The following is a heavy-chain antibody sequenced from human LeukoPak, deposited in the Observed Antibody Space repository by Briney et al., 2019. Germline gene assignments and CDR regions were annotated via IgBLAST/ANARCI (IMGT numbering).Heavy chain of an antibody. CDR2: IYGDETT. D-gene: IGHD6-13*01. V-gene: IGHV3-66*01. CDR3: ARVLVAAAGTRRGWFDP. Sequence: GGSLRLSCAASGFTVSTSYMSWVRQTPGKGLEWVSIIYGDETTYYPDSVKGRFTISRDNSKSTLYLQMNSLRADDTAVYYCARVLVAAAGTRRGWFDPWGQGTLVTVSS. CDR1: GFTVSTSY. J-gene: IGHJ5*02.